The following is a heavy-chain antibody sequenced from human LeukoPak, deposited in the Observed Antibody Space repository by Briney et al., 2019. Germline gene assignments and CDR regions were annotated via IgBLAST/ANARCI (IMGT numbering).Heavy chain of an antibody. CDR2: INHSGST. D-gene: IGHD4-17*01. CDR1: GGSFSGYY. Sequence: SETLSLTCAVYGGSFSGYYWSWIRQPPGKGLEWIGEINHSGSTNYNPSLKSRVTISVDTSKNQFSLKLSSVTAADTAVYYCARRLQDYGDYYDYWGQGTLVTVSS. V-gene: IGHV4-34*01. CDR3: ARRLQDYGDYYDY. J-gene: IGHJ4*02.